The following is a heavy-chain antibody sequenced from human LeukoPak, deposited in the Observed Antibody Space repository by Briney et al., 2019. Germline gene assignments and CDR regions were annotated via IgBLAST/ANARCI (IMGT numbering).Heavy chain of an antibody. CDR3: ARGKFRIAVAGPFDY. V-gene: IGHV4-4*09. CDR1: GGSISSYY. J-gene: IGHJ4*02. Sequence: SETLSLTCTVSGGSISSYYWSWIRQPPGKGLEWIGYIYTSGSTNYNPSLKSRVTISVDTSKNQFSLKLSSVTAADTAVYYCARGKFRIAVAGPFDYWGQGTLVTVSS. D-gene: IGHD6-19*01. CDR2: IYTSGST.